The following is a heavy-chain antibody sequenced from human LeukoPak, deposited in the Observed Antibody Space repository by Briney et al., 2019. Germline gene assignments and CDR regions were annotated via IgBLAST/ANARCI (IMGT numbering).Heavy chain of an antibody. V-gene: IGHV3-33*01. CDR1: GFTFSSYG. Sequence: PGGSLRLSCAASGFTFSSYGMHWVRQAPGKGLEWVAVIWYDGSNKYYADSVKGRFTISRDNSKNTLYLQMNSLRAEDTAVYCCARMYGGNWFDPWGQGTLVTVSS. CDR2: IWYDGSNK. J-gene: IGHJ5*02. CDR3: ARMYGGNWFDP. D-gene: IGHD4-23*01.